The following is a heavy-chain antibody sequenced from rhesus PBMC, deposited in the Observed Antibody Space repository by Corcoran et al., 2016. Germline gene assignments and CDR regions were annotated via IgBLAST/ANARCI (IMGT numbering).Heavy chain of an antibody. J-gene: IGHJ6*01. CDR3: AKADS. CDR1: GFTFSSYW. V-gene: IGHV3S42*01. CDR2: INVGGRTT. Sequence: EVQLVESGGGLAKPGGSLRLSCAASGFTFSSYWMNWVRRTPGKGGGVVSSINVGGRTTNYADSMKCRFTISRDNSKNTLSLQMNSLRAEDTAVYYCAKADSWGQGVVVTVSS.